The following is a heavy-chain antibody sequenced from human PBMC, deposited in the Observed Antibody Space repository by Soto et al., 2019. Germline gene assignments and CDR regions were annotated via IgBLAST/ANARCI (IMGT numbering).Heavy chain of an antibody. CDR2: ISSSSSTI. D-gene: IGHD2-2*03. J-gene: IGHJ3*02. CDR3: ARDRNGYCSSTSCLDAFDI. CDR1: GFTFSSYS. Sequence: GGSLRLSCAASGFTFSSYSMNWVRQAPGKGLEWVSYISSSSSTIYYADSVKGRFTISRDNAKNSLYLQMNSLRAEDTAVYYCARDRNGYCSSTSCLDAFDIWGQGTMVTVSS. V-gene: IGHV3-48*01.